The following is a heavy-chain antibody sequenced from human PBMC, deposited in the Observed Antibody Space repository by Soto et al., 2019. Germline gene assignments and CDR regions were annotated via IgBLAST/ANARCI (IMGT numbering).Heavy chain of an antibody. V-gene: IGHV3-21*01. CDR3: GRNILSARADPDS. CDR2: ISSGSIYI. J-gene: IGHJ5*01. Sequence: GGSLRLSCAASGFTFSTYAMNWVRQAPWKGLEWISSISSGSIYIYYAGSVKGRFTISRDNAKNSLFLQMNSLRADDTAVYYCGRNILSARADPDSGGEGT. CDR1: GFTFSTYA.